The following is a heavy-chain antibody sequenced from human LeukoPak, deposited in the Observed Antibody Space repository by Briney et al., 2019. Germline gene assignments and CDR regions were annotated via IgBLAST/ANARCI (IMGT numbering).Heavy chain of an antibody. V-gene: IGHV4-38-2*02. CDR3: ARDDSRVYGDYADAFDI. CDR1: GYSISSGYY. J-gene: IGHJ3*02. CDR2: IYHSGST. Sequence: SETLSLTCTVSGYSISSGYYWGWIRQPPGKGLEWIGSIYHSGSTYYNPSLKSRVTISVDTSKSQFSLKLSSVTAADTAVHYCARDDSRVYGDYADAFDIWGQETMVTVSS. D-gene: IGHD4-17*01.